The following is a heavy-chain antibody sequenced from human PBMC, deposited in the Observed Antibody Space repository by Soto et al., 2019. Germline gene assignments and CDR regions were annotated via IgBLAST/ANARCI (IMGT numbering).Heavy chain of an antibody. CDR2: ISSSSSTI. CDR3: ARESTMVRGVNWFVP. D-gene: IGHD3-10*01. Sequence: GSLRLSCAASGFTFSSYSMNWVCQAPGKGLEWVSYISSSSSTIYYADSVKGRFTISRDNAKNSLYLQMNSLRAEDTAVYYCARESTMVRGVNWFVPWGQGTLVTVSS. V-gene: IGHV3-48*01. CDR1: GFTFSSYS. J-gene: IGHJ5*02.